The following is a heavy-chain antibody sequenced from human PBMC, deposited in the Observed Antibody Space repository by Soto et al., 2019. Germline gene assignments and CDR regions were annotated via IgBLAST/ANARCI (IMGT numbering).Heavy chain of an antibody. CDR1: GFTFDDYA. J-gene: IGHJ4*02. CDR3: AKADSSGPYYFDY. Sequence: EVQLVESGGGLVQPGRSLRLSCAASGFTFDDYAMHWVRQAPGKGLEWVSGISWNSGSIGYADSVKGRFTISRDNAKNSLYLQMNSLRAEDTALYYCAKADSSGPYYFDYWGQGTLVTVSS. V-gene: IGHV3-9*01. D-gene: IGHD3-22*01. CDR2: ISWNSGSI.